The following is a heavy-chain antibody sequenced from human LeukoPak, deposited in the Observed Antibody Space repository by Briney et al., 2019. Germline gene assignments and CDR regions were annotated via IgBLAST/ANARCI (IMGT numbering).Heavy chain of an antibody. CDR3: ARDFWSGYYAWFDP. J-gene: IGHJ5*02. V-gene: IGHV4-61*08. D-gene: IGHD3-3*01. CDR1: GGSISSGDYY. Sequence: SETLSLTCTVSGGSISSGDYYWSWIRQPPGKGLEWIGYIYYSGSTYYSASINYNPSLKTRVTMSVDTSKNQFSLNLSSVTAADTAVYYCARDFWSGYYAWFDPWGQGTLVTVSS. CDR2: IYYSGST.